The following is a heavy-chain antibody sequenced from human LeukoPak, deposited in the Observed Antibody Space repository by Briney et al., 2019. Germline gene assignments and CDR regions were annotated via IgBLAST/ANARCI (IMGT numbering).Heavy chain of an antibody. CDR1: GFTFGDYA. V-gene: IGHV3-49*04. D-gene: IGHD2-2*01. J-gene: IGHJ4*02. CDR3: TRSSLRYCSSTSCYVFDY. Sequence: QSGGSQRLSCTASGFTFGDYAMSWVRQAPGKGLEWVGFIRSKAYGGTAEYAASVKGRFTISRDDSKSIAYLQMNSLKTEDTAVYYCTRSSLRYCSSTSCYVFDYWGQGTLVTVSS. CDR2: IRSKAYGGTA.